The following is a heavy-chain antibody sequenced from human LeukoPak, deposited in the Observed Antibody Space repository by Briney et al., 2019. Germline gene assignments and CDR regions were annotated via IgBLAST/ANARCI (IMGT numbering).Heavy chain of an antibody. CDR1: GFTFSSYN. J-gene: IGHJ4*02. V-gene: IGHV3-48*03. Sequence: GGSLRLSCAASGFTFSSYNMNWVRQAPGKGLEWVSYISSSGSTIYYADSVKGRFTISRDNAKNSLYLQMNSLRAEDTAVYYCARLYCSGGSCYSLGGTGYWGQGTLVTVSS. CDR3: ARLYCSGGSCYSLGGTGY. D-gene: IGHD2-15*01. CDR2: ISSSGSTI.